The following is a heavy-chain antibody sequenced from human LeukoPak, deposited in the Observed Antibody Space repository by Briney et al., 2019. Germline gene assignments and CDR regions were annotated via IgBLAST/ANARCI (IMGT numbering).Heavy chain of an antibody. D-gene: IGHD3-22*01. CDR3: ARSGDSSGYFREITLYYFDY. V-gene: IGHV3-21*04. CDR2: ISSSTTYT. J-gene: IGHJ4*02. Sequence: GGSLRLSCAASGFTFSSFSMIWVRQAPGKGLEWVSSISSSTTYTFYADSVKGRFTISRDNAKNSLYLQMNSLRAEDTAVYYCARSGDSSGYFREITLYYFDYWGQGTLVTVSS. CDR1: GFTFSSFS.